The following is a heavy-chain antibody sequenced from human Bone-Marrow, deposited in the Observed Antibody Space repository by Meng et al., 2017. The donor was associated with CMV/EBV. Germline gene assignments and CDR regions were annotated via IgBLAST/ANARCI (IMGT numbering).Heavy chain of an antibody. CDR1: GFTFRSYT. J-gene: IGHJ5*02. CDR2: ISGSGGST. CDR3: AREVVVVPAAIGWFDP. D-gene: IGHD2-2*01. V-gene: IGHV3-23*01. Sequence: GGSLRLSCAASGFTFRSYTMSWVRQAPGKGLEWVSGISGSGGSTYYADSVEGRFTISRDNSKNTLYLQMNSLRAEDTAVYYCAREVVVVPAAIGWFDPWGQGTLVTVSS.